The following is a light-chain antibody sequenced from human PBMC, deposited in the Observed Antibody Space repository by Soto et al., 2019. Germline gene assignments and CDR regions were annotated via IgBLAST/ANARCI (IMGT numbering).Light chain of an antibody. CDR1: QSISTW. CDR2: DAS. J-gene: IGKJ1*01. Sequence: IQMTQSPSTLSAFVGDRLTITCRASQSISTWLAWYQQKPGKAPKLLIYDASSLKSGVPSRFSGSGSGTEFTLTISSLQTDDFATYYCQQYYSSAPSWTFGQGTKVELK. V-gene: IGKV1-5*01. CDR3: QQYYSSAPSWT.